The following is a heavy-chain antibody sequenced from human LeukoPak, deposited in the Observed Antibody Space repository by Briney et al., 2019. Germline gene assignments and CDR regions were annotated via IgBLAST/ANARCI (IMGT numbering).Heavy chain of an antibody. D-gene: IGHD3-22*01. CDR2: ISSSSSTI. V-gene: IGHV3-48*04. CDR1: GFTFSSYS. CDR3: AKGNVAYNDGGGYPRGNAFDF. Sequence: GGSLRLSCAASGFTFSSYSMNWVRQAPGKGLEWVSYISSSSSTIYYADSVKGRFTVSRDNAKNSLYLQMNSLKPEDTALYYCAKGNVAYNDGGGYPRGNAFDFWGQGTMVTVSS. J-gene: IGHJ3*01.